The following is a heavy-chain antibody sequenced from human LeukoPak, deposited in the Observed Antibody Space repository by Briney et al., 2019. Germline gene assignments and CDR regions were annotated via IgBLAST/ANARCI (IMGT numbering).Heavy chain of an antibody. CDR2: IYHSGST. V-gene: IGHV4-4*02. J-gene: IGHJ4*02. Sequence: SEPLSLTCAVSGGSISSSNWWSWVRQPPGKGLEWIGEIYHSGSTNYNPSLKSRVTISVDKSKNQFSLKLSSVTAADTAVYYCARTDYGDYGDDYWGQGTLVTVSS. D-gene: IGHD4-17*01. CDR3: ARTDYGDYGDDY. CDR1: GGSISSSNW.